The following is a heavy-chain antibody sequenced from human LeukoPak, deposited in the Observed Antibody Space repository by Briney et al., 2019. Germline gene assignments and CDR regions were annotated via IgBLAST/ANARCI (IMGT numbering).Heavy chain of an antibody. CDR2: INHGGSA. Sequence: SETLSLTCAVYGGSFSGYYWSWIRQPPGKGLEWIGEINHGGSANYNPSLKSRVTISVDTSKNQFSLKLGSMTAADTAVYYCARLRCDSCYPNWFDPWGQGTLVTVSS. CDR1: GGSFSGYY. J-gene: IGHJ5*02. D-gene: IGHD2-15*01. V-gene: IGHV4-34*01. CDR3: ARLRCDSCYPNWFDP.